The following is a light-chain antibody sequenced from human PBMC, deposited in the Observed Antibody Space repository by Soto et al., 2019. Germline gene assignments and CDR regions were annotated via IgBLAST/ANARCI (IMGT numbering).Light chain of an antibody. V-gene: IGKV1-5*03. CDR2: KAS. CDR3: QQYNSYSWT. Sequence: DIQITQSASSLSASVGDRVTITCRASQSISSYLNWYQQKPGKAPKLLIYKASSLESGVPSRFSGSGSGTEFTLTISSLQPDDFATYYCQQYNSYSWTFGQGTKVDIK. J-gene: IGKJ1*01. CDR1: QSISSY.